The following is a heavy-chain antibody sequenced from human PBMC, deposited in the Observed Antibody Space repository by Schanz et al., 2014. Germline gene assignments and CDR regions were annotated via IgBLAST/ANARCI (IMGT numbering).Heavy chain of an antibody. CDR3: AKVWGSDYFYPFDY. CDR2: ISGGGGSA. D-gene: IGHD3-22*01. Sequence: VQLVESGGGLVQPGGSLRLSCAASGFTFNNYDMNWVRLVPGKGLECVSGISGGGGSAYYADSVKGRFTISRDNSKNTLYLQMSSLRAEDTALYYCAKVWGSDYFYPFDYWGQGTLVTVSS. J-gene: IGHJ4*02. V-gene: IGHV3-23*04. CDR1: GFTFNNYD.